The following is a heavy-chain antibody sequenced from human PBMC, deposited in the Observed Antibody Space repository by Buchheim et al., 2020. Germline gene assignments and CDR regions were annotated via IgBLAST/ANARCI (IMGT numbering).Heavy chain of an antibody. D-gene: IGHD4-17*01. CDR3: ARDRTVALDY. CDR2: ISYDGSRK. Sequence: QVQLVESGGGVVQPGKSLRLSCAASGFTFSSHAIHWVRQPPGKGLDWVAVISYDGSRKKYAESVRGRFTISRDSSQNTVYLQMDSLTAEDTAVYYCARDRTVALDYWGQGTL. V-gene: IGHV3-30*04. CDR1: GFTFSSHA. J-gene: IGHJ4*02.